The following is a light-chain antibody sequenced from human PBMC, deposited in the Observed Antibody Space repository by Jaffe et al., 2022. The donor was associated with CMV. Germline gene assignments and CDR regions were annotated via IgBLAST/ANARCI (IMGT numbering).Light chain of an antibody. V-gene: IGLV3-21*04. Sequence: SYVLIQPPSVSVAPGGTARITCGGNNIGSKSVHWYQQRPDQAPVLVISYNDDRPSGIPERISGSNSGSTATLTISRVEAGDEADYYCQVWDDSTDVVVFGGGTRLTVL. CDR1: NIGSKS. CDR3: QVWDDSTDVVV. CDR2: YND. J-gene: IGLJ2*01.